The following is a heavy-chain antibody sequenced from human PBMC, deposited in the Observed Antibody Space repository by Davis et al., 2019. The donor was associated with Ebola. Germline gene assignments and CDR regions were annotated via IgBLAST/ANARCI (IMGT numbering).Heavy chain of an antibody. CDR3: AKGRGPYYYYGMDV. CDR2: ISYDGSNK. D-gene: IGHD3/OR15-3a*01. CDR1: GFTFSSYA. V-gene: IGHV3-30*04. Sequence: GESLKISCAASGFTFSSYAMHWVRQAPGKGLEWVAVISYDGSNKYYADSVKGRFTISRDNSKNTLYLQMNSLRAEDTAVYYCAKGRGPYYYYGMDVWGQGTTVTVSS. J-gene: IGHJ6*02.